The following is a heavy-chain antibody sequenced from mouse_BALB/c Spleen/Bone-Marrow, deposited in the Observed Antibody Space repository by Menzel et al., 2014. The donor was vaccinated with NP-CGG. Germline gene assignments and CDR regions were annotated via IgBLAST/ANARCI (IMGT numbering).Heavy chain of an antibody. D-gene: IGHD1-1*01. CDR1: GFNIKDTY. J-gene: IGHJ4*01. CDR3: ARYYYRTMDY. Sequence: VQLQQSGAELVKPGASAKLSCTASGFNIKDTYMHWVKQRPEQGLEWIGRIDPANGNTKYDPKFQGRATVTADTSSSTAYLQLSSLTSEDTAVYYCARYYYRTMDYWGQGTSVTVSS. V-gene: IGHV14-3*02. CDR2: IDPANGNT.